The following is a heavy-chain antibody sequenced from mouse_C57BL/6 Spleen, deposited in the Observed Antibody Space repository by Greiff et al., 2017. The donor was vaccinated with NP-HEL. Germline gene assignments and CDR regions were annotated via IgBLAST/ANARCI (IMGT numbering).Heavy chain of an antibody. CDR3: ARFLVATDAKYY. V-gene: IGHV5-17*01. J-gene: IGHJ4*01. CDR1: GFTFSDYG. Sequence: EVKLVESGGGLVKPGGSLKLSCAASGFTFSDYGMHWVRQAPEKGLEWVAYISSGSSTIYYAETVKGRFTFSRDNATNTLYLQMTRLRSEDTAMYYCARFLVATDAKYYWGKGTSVTVSS. CDR2: ISSGSSTI. D-gene: IGHD1-1*01.